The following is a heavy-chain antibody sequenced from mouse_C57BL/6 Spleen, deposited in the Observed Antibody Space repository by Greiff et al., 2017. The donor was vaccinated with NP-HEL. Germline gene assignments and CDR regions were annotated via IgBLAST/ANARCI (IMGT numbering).Heavy chain of an antibody. CDR2: IRNKANGYTT. CDR3: ARYLSYGSSYDDWYVDV. D-gene: IGHD1-1*01. J-gene: IGHJ1*03. Sequence: EVKLVESGGGLVQPGGSLSLSCAASGFTFTDYYMSWVRQPPGKALEWLGFIRNKANGYTTEYSASVKGRFTISRDNSQSILYLQMNALRAEDSATYYCARYLSYGSSYDDWYVDVWGTGTTVTVSS. CDR1: GFTFTDYY. V-gene: IGHV7-3*01.